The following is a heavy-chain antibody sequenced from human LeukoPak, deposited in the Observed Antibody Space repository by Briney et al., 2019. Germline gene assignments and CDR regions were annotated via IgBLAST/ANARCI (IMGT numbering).Heavy chain of an antibody. CDR3: AKDLSPFYDSSGYRAFDI. CDR2: ISGSGGAT. Sequence: GGSLRLSCTASGFTFNIYAMTWVCQAPGKGLEWVSSISGSGGATYYADSVKGRFTISRDNSKNRLYVQMNSLRAEDTAVYYCAKDLSPFYDSSGYRAFDIWGQGTMVTVYS. V-gene: IGHV3-23*01. D-gene: IGHD3-22*01. J-gene: IGHJ3*02. CDR1: GFTFNIYA.